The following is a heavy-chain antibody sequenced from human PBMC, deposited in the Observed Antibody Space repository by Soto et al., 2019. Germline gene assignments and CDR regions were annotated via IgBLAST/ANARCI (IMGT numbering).Heavy chain of an antibody. J-gene: IGHJ4*02. CDR1: GGTVSSYA. CDR3: ARDVSSDTTGFRGYDL. D-gene: IGHD3-10*01. Sequence: QLHLVQSGAEVKKAGSSVKVSCKASGGTVSSYAITWVRQAPGKRLEWMGVFIPIFVSAHYAPKFQGRITITADESTSTAYMELSGLTSDDTAIYYCARDVSSDTTGFRGYDLWGQGTQVTVSS. CDR2: FIPIFVSA. V-gene: IGHV1-69*01.